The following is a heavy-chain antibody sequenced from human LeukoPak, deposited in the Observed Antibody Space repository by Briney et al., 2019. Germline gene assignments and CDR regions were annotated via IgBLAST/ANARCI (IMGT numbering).Heavy chain of an antibody. J-gene: IGHJ4*02. V-gene: IGHV3-48*02. CDR3: ATDSHYAFDF. Sequence: PGGSLRLSCAAFGFTFSNYSMNWVRQAPGKGLEWVSNVRPGDSARSYADSVRGRFTISRDDAKNSLYLQMNSLRDEDTAVYYCATDSHYAFDFWGLGTLVTVSS. D-gene: IGHD4-17*01. CDR2: VRPGDSAR. CDR1: GFTFSNYS.